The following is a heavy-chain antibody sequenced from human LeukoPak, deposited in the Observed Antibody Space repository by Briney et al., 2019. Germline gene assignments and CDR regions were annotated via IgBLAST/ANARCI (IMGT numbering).Heavy chain of an antibody. D-gene: IGHD6-13*01. Sequence: GESLKISCKGSGYSFTSYWIGWVRQMPGKGLEWMGTIYPGDSDTRYSPSFQGQVTISADKSISTAYLQWSSLKASDTAMYYCARGQVAAAGNNWFDPWGQGTLVTVSS. CDR3: ARGQVAAAGNNWFDP. CDR2: IYPGDSDT. CDR1: GYSFTSYW. V-gene: IGHV5-51*01. J-gene: IGHJ5*02.